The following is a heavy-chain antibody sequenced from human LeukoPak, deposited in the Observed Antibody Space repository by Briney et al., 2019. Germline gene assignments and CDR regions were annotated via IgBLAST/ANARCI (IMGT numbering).Heavy chain of an antibody. J-gene: IGHJ5*02. V-gene: IGHV4-38-2*02. CDR2: IYTSGST. Sequence: SETLSLTCTVSGYSISSGYYWGWIRQPPGKGLEWIGRIYTSGSTNYNPSLKSRVTMSVDTSKNQFSLKLSSVTAADTAVYYCARERWFGELLEAYNWFDPWGQGTLVTVSS. CDR1: GYSISSGYY. D-gene: IGHD3-10*01. CDR3: ARERWFGELLEAYNWFDP.